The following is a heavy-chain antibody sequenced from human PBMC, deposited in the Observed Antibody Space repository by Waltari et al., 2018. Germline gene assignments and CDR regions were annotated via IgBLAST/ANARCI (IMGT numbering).Heavy chain of an antibody. D-gene: IGHD2-2*01. V-gene: IGHV4-59*01. CDR3: ARVGYCSSTSCFNGYYYYYMDV. CDR2: IYYSGST. Sequence: QVQLQESGPGLVKPSETLSLTCTVSGGSISSYYWSWIRQPPGKGLEWIGYIYYSGSTNYNPSLKSRVTISVDTSKNQFSLKLSSVTAADTAVYYCARVGYCSSTSCFNGYYYYYMDVWGKGTTVTISS. J-gene: IGHJ6*03. CDR1: GGSISSYY.